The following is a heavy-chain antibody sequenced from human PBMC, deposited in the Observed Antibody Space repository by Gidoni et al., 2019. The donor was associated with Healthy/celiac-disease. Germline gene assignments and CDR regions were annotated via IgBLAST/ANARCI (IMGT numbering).Heavy chain of an antibody. J-gene: IGHJ4*02. CDR3: AKDILVGAVAGTGFDY. CDR2: ISWDGGST. Sequence: EVQLVESGGVVVQPGGSLSLSCAASGFTFDDYTMHWVRPAPGKGLEWVSLISWDGGSTYYADSVKGRFTISRDNSKNALYLQMNSLRTEDTALYYCAKDILVGAVAGTGFDYWGQGTLVTVSS. V-gene: IGHV3-43*01. D-gene: IGHD6-19*01. CDR1: GFTFDDYT.